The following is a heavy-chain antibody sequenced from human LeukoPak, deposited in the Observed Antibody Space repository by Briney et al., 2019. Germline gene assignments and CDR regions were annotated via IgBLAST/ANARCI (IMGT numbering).Heavy chain of an antibody. CDR1: AYTFTSYG. J-gene: IGHJ4*02. V-gene: IGHV1-2*02. CDR2: INPNSGGT. D-gene: IGHD3-3*01. CDR3: ARASYDFWSGYYPFDY. Sequence: GASVKVSCKASAYTFTSYGISWVRQAPGQGLEWMGGINPNSGGTNYAQKFQGRVTMTRDTSISTAYMELSRLRSDDTAVYYCARASYDFWSGYYPFDYWGQGTLVTVSS.